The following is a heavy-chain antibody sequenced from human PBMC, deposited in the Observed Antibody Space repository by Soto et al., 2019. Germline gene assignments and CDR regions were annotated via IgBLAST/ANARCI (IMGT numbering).Heavy chain of an antibody. V-gene: IGHV1-69*13. CDR2: IIPIFGTA. CDR3: ARDGGYCSGGSCYPGPTYYYYGMDV. D-gene: IGHD2-15*01. CDR1: GGTFSSYA. Sequence: SVKVSCKASGGTFSSYAISWVRQAPGQGLEWMGGIIPIFGTANYAQKFQGRVTITADESTSIAYMELSSLRSEDTAVYYCARDGGYCSGGSCYPGPTYYYYGMDVWGQGTTATVSS. J-gene: IGHJ6*02.